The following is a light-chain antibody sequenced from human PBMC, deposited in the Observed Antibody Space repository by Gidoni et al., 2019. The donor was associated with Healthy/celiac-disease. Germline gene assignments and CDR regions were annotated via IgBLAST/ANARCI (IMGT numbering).Light chain of an antibody. Sequence: AIQLTQSPSSLSASVGDRVTITCRASQGISSALAWYQQKPGKAPKLLIYDASSLESGVPSRFSGSGSGTDFTLTISSLQPEDFATYYCQQFNSYLMEFTFXPXTKVDIK. J-gene: IGKJ3*01. CDR2: DAS. CDR1: QGISSA. V-gene: IGKV1-13*02. CDR3: QQFNSYLMEFT.